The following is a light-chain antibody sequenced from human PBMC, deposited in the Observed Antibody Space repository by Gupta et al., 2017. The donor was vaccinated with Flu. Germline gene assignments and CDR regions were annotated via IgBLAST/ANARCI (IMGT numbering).Light chain of an antibody. J-gene: IGKJ4*01. V-gene: IGKV4-1*01. CDR1: QSVLYSSNNKNY. Sequence: SLGERATINCKSSQSVLYSSNNKNYLAWYQQKPGHPPKLLIYWASTRESGVPDRFSGSGSGTDFTLTISSLQAEDVAVYYCQQYSSTILTFGGGTKVEIK. CDR3: QQYSSTILT. CDR2: WAS.